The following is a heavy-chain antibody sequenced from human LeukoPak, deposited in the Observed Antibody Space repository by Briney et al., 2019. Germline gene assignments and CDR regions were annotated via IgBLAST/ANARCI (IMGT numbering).Heavy chain of an antibody. CDR3: AKGNWRYFDY. J-gene: IGHJ4*02. CDR2: ISGSGGST. V-gene: IGHV3-23*01. CDR1: GFTFSTYV. D-gene: IGHD1-1*01. Sequence: PGGSQRLSCAASGFTFSTYVMSWVRQAPGKGLEWVSAISGSGGSTYYADSVKGRFTISRDNSKNTLYLQMNSLGADDTAVYYCAKGNWRYFDYWGQGTLVTVSS.